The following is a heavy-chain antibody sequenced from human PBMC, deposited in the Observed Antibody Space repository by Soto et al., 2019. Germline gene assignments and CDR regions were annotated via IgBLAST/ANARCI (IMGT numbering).Heavy chain of an antibody. CDR1: GGTFSSYA. J-gene: IGHJ5*02. CDR3: ARAGRDCISTSCLRSGFDP. Sequence: SVKVSCKASGGTFSSYAISWVRQAPGQGLEWMGGIIPIFGTANYAQKFQGRVTITADESTSTAYMELSSLRSEDTAVYYCARAGRDCISTSCLRSGFDPWGQGTLVTVSS. V-gene: IGHV1-69*13. CDR2: IIPIFGTA. D-gene: IGHD2-2*01.